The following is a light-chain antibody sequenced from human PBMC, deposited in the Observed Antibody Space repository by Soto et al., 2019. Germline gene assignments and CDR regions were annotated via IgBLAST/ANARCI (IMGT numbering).Light chain of an antibody. Sequence: PTTLSVSPGAGVTLSCRASQGIGDTLAWYQHKPGQTPRLLIYDTSTRATGVPARFSGSRSGPDFALTISRLEPEDVAVYYCQQYGSSPWTFGQGTKVDIK. V-gene: IGKV3-20*01. CDR2: DTS. J-gene: IGKJ1*01. CDR1: QGIGDT. CDR3: QQYGSSPWT.